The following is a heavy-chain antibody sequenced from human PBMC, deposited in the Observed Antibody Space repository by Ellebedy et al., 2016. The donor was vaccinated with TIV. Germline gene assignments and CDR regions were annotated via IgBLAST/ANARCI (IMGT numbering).Heavy chain of an antibody. D-gene: IGHD3-22*01. V-gene: IGHV3-74*01. CDR1: GFTFSNYW. CDR2: INSDGSST. CDR3: ARDVVYYDSSGYYYYYYGMDV. J-gene: IGHJ6*02. Sequence: PGGSLRLSCAASGFTFSNYWMHWVRQAPGKGLVWVSRINSDGSSTNYADSVKGRFTISRDNAKNSLYLQMNSLRAEDTAVYYCARDVVYYDSSGYYYYYYGMDVWGQGTTVTVSS.